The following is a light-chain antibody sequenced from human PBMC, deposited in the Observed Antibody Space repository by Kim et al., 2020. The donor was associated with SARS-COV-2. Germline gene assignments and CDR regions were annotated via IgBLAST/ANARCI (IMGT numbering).Light chain of an antibody. J-gene: IGKJ1*01. Sequence: SATVGYRVTVTCRAIQSIGSWLAWYQQKPGKAPKVLIYKASSLQSGVPSRFSGSGSGAEFTLTISSLQPDDFATYYCQQYYSYPTFGQGTKVEIK. CDR1: QSIGSW. V-gene: IGKV1-5*03. CDR2: KAS. CDR3: QQYYSYPT.